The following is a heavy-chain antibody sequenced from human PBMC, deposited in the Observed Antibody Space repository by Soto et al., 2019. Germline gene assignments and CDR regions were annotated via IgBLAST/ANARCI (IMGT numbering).Heavy chain of an antibody. Sequence: EVQLLESGGDLVQPGGSLRLSCVASGLTFLNYDMHWVRQAPGKGLEWVAGISGSGGTFDANSVRGRFTISKDDSKNTLYLQMNSLSVEDTALYYCAKDRQGSGPDFDLWGRGTLVTVSS. CDR3: AKDRQGSGPDFDL. V-gene: IGHV3-23*01. CDR2: ISGSGGT. D-gene: IGHD3-10*01. J-gene: IGHJ2*01. CDR1: GLTFLNYD.